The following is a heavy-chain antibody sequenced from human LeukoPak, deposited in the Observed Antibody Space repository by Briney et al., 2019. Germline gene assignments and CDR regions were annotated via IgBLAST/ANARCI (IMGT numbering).Heavy chain of an antibody. V-gene: IGHV3-21*01. CDR2: ISGSGRYI. CDR1: GVTFSDYYS. J-gene: IGHJ4*02. Sequence: EGSLRLSCSASGVTFSDYYSMNWVRQAPGKGLEWVSVISGSGRYIYYGDSVRGRFTISRDNAKNSVLLEINSLRVEDTAVYYCATGLEDSNIDYWGQGTLVTVSS. CDR3: ATGLEDSNIDY.